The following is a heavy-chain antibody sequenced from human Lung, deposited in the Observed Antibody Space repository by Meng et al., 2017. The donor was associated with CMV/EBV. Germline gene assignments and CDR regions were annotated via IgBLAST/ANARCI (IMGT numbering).Heavy chain of an antibody. CDR2: ISWKIGD. Sequence: GGSXRLXCAASGFKFNDYAMHWVRQVPGKGLEWVSGISWKIGDGYADSVKGRFIISRDNVKNSVYLQMNSVRLEDTALYFCVKDTGARIGVAGTALDHWGQGXVVTVSS. J-gene: IGHJ4*02. D-gene: IGHD6-19*01. CDR1: GFKFNDYA. CDR3: VKDTGARIGVAGTALDH. V-gene: IGHV3-9*01.